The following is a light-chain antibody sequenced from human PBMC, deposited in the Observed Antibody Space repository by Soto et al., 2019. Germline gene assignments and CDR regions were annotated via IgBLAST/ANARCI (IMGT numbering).Light chain of an antibody. V-gene: IGKV1-39*01. J-gene: IGKJ4*01. CDR1: QNIRNY. Sequence: DIQITRSPSSLSASIGDRVTITCRASQNIRNYLNWYQQKSGKAPELLIYGASSLQSGVPSRFSGSGSGTDFTLTISSLESEDFATYYCQQGHSGLTLGGGTKV. CDR2: GAS. CDR3: QQGHSGLT.